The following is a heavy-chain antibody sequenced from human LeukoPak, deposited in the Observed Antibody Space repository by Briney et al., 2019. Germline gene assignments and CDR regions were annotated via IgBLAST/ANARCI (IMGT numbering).Heavy chain of an antibody. CDR3: ARVGSSGWYVHPTLDY. D-gene: IGHD6-19*01. Sequence: GASVKVSCKASGYTFSGYYIHWVRQAPGQGLEWMAWINPSNGDTNYPQKFQGRVTMTRDTSISTAYMELTRLISDDTAVHYCARVGSSGWYVHPTLDYWGQGTLVTVSS. V-gene: IGHV1-2*02. J-gene: IGHJ4*02. CDR2: INPSNGDT. CDR1: GYTFSGYY.